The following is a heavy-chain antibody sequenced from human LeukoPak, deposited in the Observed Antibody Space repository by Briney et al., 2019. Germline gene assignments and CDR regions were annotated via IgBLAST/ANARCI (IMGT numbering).Heavy chain of an antibody. J-gene: IGHJ5*02. CDR3: AKDRRIGTTYSWFDP. CDR1: GFTFSNYA. D-gene: IGHD1-1*01. V-gene: IGHV3-23*01. CDR2: ISGSGGST. Sequence: GGSLRLSCAASGFTFSNYAMSWVRQAPGKGLEWVSGISGSGGSTYYADSVKGRFTISRDNSKNTLYLQMNSLRAEDTAVYYCAKDRRIGTTYSWFDPGGQGTLVTVSS.